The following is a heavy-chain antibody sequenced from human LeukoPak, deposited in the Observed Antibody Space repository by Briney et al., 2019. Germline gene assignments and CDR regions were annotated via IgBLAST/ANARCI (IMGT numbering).Heavy chain of an antibody. CDR2: IYYSGST. J-gene: IGHJ6*03. D-gene: IGHD3-3*01. V-gene: IGHV4-39*07. CDR1: GGSISSSSYY. CDR3: ARDKRTIFGDFYMDV. Sequence: PSETLSLTCTVSGGSISSSSYYWGWIRQPPGKGLECIGSIYYSGSTYYNPSLKSRVTISVDTSKNQFSLKLSSVTAADTAVYYCARDKRTIFGDFYMDVWGKGTTVTVSS.